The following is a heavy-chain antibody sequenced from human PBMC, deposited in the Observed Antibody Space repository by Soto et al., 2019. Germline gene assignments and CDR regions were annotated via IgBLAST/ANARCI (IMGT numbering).Heavy chain of an antibody. V-gene: IGHV3-15*07. D-gene: IGHD2-15*01. CDR3: TTGSVEGV. Sequence: EVQLVESGGGLVMPGGSLRLSCVASGFSITNAWMNWVRQAPGKGLEWVGRIKRKIDGETTDYAAPVKGRFTISRDDSKNMLYLQMNSLKADDTALYYCTTGSVEGVWGQGTTVTVSS. J-gene: IGHJ6*02. CDR1: GFSITNAW. CDR2: IKRKIDGETT.